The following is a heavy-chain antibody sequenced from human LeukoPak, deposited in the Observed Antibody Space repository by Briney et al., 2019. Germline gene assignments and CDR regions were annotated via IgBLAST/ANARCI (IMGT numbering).Heavy chain of an antibody. D-gene: IGHD5-18*01. CDR3: AKDIVPGKIQLWLRFDY. J-gene: IGHJ4*02. CDR2: INPNSGGT. Sequence: ASVKVSCKASGYTFTGYYMHWVRQAPGQGLEWMGWINPNSGGTNYAQKFQGWVTMTRDTSISTAYMELSRLRAEDTALYYCAKDIVPGKIQLWLRFDYWGQGTLVTVSS. CDR1: GYTFTGYY. V-gene: IGHV1-2*04.